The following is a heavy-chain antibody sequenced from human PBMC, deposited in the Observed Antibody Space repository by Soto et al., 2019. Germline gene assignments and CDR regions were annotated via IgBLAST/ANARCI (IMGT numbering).Heavy chain of an antibody. V-gene: IGHV4-4*07. CDR3: AREGGSPEEGNWFDP. Sequence: QVQLQESGPGLVKPSETLSLTFTVSGGSISSYYWSWIRQPAGKGLEWIGRIYTSGSTNYNPSLKTRVTMSVDTSKNKFSLKLSSVTAADRAVYYCAREGGSPEEGNWFDPWGQGTLDAVSS. CDR2: IYTSGST. J-gene: IGHJ5*02. CDR1: GGSISSYY. D-gene: IGHD1-26*01.